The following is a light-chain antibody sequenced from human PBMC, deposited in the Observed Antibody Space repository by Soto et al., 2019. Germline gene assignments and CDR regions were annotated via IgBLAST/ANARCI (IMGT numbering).Light chain of an antibody. Sequence: DIPLTQSPSFLSASVGDRVTITCRASQGISNYLAWYQQKPGKAPNLLIFDASTLQSGVPSRFSGSGSGTEFTLTISSLQPEDFAAYYCQQLNSFPLTCGGGTRVEIK. V-gene: IGKV1-9*01. CDR1: QGISNY. CDR2: DAS. J-gene: IGKJ4*01. CDR3: QQLNSFPLT.